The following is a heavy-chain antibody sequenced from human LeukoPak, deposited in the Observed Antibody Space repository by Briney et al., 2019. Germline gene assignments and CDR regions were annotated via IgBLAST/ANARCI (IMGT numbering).Heavy chain of an antibody. D-gene: IGHD5-12*01. CDR2: IYPGDSDT. V-gene: IGHV5-51*01. CDR1: GYSFTNYW. J-gene: IGHJ4*02. Sequence: GESLKISCKGSGYSFTNYWIGWVRQMPGKGLEWMGIIYPGDSDTRYSPSFQGQVTISADKSVGTAYLQWSSLKASDTAMYYCARHGAGYSGYAYSDYWGQGTLVTVSS. CDR3: ARHGAGYSGYAYSDY.